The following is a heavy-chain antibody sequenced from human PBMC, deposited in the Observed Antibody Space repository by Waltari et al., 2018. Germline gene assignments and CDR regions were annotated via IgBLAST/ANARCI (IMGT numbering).Heavy chain of an antibody. V-gene: IGHV5-51*01. D-gene: IGHD3-3*01. CDR2: IYPGDSDT. CDR3: ARDRGYYDFWSGSISYYYGMDV. CDR1: GYSFTSYW. Sequence: EVQLVQSGAEVKKPGESLKISCKGSGYSFTSYWIGWVRQMPGKGLEWMGIIYPGDSDTRYSPSFQGQVTISADKSISTAYLQWSSLKASDTAMYYCARDRGYYDFWSGSISYYYGMDVWGQGTTVTVSS. J-gene: IGHJ6*02.